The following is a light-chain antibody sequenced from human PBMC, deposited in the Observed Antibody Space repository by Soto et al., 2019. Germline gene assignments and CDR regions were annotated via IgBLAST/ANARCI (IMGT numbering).Light chain of an antibody. V-gene: IGKV3-15*01. CDR1: QSISIH. Sequence: EIVMTQSPATLSVSPRERATLSCRASQSISIHLAWYQQQPGQCPRLLIYGASTRDTGTPARFSGSGSGTEFTLTISSLQSEDVAVYYCQQYDSWPSWTFGQGTTVEIK. CDR3: QQYDSWPSWT. CDR2: GAS. J-gene: IGKJ1*01.